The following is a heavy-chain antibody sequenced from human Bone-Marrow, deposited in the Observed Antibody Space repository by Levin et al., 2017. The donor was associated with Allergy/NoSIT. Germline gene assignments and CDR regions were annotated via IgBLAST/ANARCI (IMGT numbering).Heavy chain of an antibody. Sequence: GESLKISCKASGYTFTGYHLHWVRQAPGQGLEWMGWINPNTGGANYAQKFQGRVTMTRDTSISTAYMELSRLRSDDTAVYYCARARHISTTRLNWFNPWGQGTLVTVSS. CDR2: INPNTGGA. D-gene: IGHD2-2*01. V-gene: IGHV1-2*02. J-gene: IGHJ5*02. CDR1: GYTFTGYH. CDR3: ARARHISTTRLNWFNP.